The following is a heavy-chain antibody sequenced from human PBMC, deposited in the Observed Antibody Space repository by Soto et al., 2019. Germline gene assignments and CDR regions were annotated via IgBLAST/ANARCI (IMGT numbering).Heavy chain of an antibody. J-gene: IGHJ5*02. Sequence: SLRLSFAASGFTFSSYGMHWFRQAPGKGLEWVAVISYDGSNKYYADSVKGRFTISRDNSKNTLYLQMNSLRAEDTAVYYCAKEGGSGTNNWFDPWGKGNLVTAYS. CDR3: AKEGGSGTNNWFDP. CDR2: ISYDGSNK. D-gene: IGHD3-10*01. CDR1: GFTFSSYG. V-gene: IGHV3-30*18.